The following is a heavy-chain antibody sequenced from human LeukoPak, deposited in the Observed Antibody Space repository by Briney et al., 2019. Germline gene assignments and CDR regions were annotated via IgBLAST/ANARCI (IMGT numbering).Heavy chain of an antibody. D-gene: IGHD3-10*01. V-gene: IGHV3-23*01. CDR2: ISGSGGST. CDR3: AREHGSGSYFDY. Sequence: GGTLRLSCAASGFTFSSYGMSWVRQAPGKGLEWVSAISGSGGSTYYADSVKGRFTISRDNAKNSLYLQMNSLRAEDTAVYYCAREHGSGSYFDYWGQGTLVTVFS. J-gene: IGHJ4*02. CDR1: GFTFSSYG.